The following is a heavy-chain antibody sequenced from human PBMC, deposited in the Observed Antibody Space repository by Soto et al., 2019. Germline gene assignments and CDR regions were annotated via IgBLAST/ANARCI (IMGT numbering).Heavy chain of an antibody. CDR1: GGSISSGGYS. J-gene: IGHJ4*02. CDR3: TRHVYFFDSSDCRYHFDY. CDR2: IYYSGNT. V-gene: IGHV4-30-2*03. D-gene: IGHD3-22*01. Sequence: PSETLSLTCAVSGGSISSGGYSWSWIRQPPGKGLEWIGYIYYSGNTYYNPSLKSRVTISLDTSKSQLSLKLSSVTAADTAVYYCTRHVYFFDSSDCRYHFDYWGRGTLVTVSS.